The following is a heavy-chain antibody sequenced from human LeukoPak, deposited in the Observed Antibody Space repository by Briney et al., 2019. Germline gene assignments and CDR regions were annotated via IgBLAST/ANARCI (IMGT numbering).Heavy chain of an antibody. CDR3: ARDEDGYSYGYSDYFDY. V-gene: IGHV4-4*07. J-gene: IGHJ4*02. CDR2: IYTSGST. Sequence: PSETLSLTCTVSGGSISSYYWSWIRQPAGKGLEWIGRIYTSGSTNYNPSLKSRVTMSVDTSKNQFSLKLSSVTAADTAVYYCARDEDGYSYGYSDYFDYWGQGTLVTVSS. D-gene: IGHD5-18*01. CDR1: GGSISSYY.